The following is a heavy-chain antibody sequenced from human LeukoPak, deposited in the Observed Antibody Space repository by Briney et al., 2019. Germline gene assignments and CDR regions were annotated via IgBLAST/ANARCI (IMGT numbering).Heavy chain of an antibody. Sequence: ASVKVSCKASGYTFTGYYMHWVRQAPGQGLEWMGWINSNSGGTNYAQKFQGRVTMTRDTSISTAYMELSSLRSEDTAVYYCARGAMVRGVDMVRYYFDYWGQGTLVTVSS. CDR3: ARGAMVRGVDMVRYYFDY. CDR2: INSNSGGT. D-gene: IGHD3-10*01. V-gene: IGHV1-2*02. J-gene: IGHJ4*02. CDR1: GYTFTGYY.